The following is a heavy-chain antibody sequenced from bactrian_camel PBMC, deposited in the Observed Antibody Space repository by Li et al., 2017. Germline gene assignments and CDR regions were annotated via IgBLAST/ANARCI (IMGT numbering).Heavy chain of an antibody. CDR2: MSSDGSNT. CDR1: GFVFSTYA. Sequence: VQLVESGGGLVQPGGSLRLSCAASGFVFSTYAMSWVRQAPGKGLEWVSSMSSDGSNTYYVDSVKGRFTISRDKDKNILYLHMNNLKVEDTSMYYCAGAPLVHSPLEPYEYNYWGQGTQVTVS. J-gene: IGHJ4*01. V-gene: IGHV3-2*01. D-gene: IGHD6*01. CDR3: AGAPLVHSPLEPYEYNY.